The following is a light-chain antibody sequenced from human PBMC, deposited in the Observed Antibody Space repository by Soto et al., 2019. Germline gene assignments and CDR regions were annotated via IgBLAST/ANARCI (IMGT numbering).Light chain of an antibody. V-gene: IGKV1-39*01. Sequence: DIQMTQSPSSLSASVGDRVTITCRASQTIYKALNWHHQKPGKAPRLLISSATALQRGVQSRFIGIGYGAEFTLIISSLLPEDFGTYYCQQSFTSFLTCGPGPKVHV. CDR1: QTIYKA. CDR3: QQSFTSFLT. J-gene: IGKJ3*01. CDR2: SAT.